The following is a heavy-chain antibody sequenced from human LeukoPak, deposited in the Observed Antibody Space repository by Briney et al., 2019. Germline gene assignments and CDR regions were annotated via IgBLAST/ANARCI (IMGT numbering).Heavy chain of an antibody. Sequence: GESLKISCKGSGYSFSNHWIAWVRQMPGNGLEWMGIIYPGDSDTRYSPSFQGQVTISADKSISTAYLQWSSLKASDTAMYYCAREWFLDYWGQGTLVTVSS. D-gene: IGHD3-3*01. CDR3: AREWFLDY. J-gene: IGHJ4*02. CDR2: IYPGDSDT. CDR1: GYSFSNHW. V-gene: IGHV5-51*01.